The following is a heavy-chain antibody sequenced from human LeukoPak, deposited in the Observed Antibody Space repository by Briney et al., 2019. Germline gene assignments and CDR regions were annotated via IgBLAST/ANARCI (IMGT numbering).Heavy chain of an antibody. CDR3: ARVLSLGIDVYYGMDV. Sequence: GGSLRLSCAASGFTFSSYWMSWVRQAPGKGLEWVANIKQDGSEKYYVDSVKGRFTISGDNAENSLYLQMNSLRAEDTAVYYCARVLSLGIDVYYGMDVWGQGTTVTVSS. CDR1: GFTFSSYW. CDR2: IKQDGSEK. D-gene: IGHD7-27*01. V-gene: IGHV3-7*01. J-gene: IGHJ6*02.